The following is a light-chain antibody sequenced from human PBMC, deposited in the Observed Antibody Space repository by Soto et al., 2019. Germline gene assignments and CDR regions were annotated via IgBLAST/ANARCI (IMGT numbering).Light chain of an antibody. J-gene: IGLJ3*02. CDR3: QSYDSSLSGGV. CDR2: ANS. V-gene: IGLV1-40*01. CDR1: SSNIGAGYD. Sequence: QSVLTQPPSVSGAPGQRATISCTGSSSNIGAGYDVHWYQQLPETAPKLLIYANSNRPSGVPDRFSGSKSGTSASQAITGLQAEDEADYYCQSYDSSLSGGVFGGGTKLTVL.